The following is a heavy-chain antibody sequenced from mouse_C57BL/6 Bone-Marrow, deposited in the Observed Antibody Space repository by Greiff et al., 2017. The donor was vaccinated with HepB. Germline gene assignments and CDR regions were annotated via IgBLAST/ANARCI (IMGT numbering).Heavy chain of an antibody. CDR1: GYTFTDYY. CDR3: ARDVRLAYYAMDY. D-gene: IGHD3-2*02. Sequence: QVQLQQSGAELVKPGASVKISCKASGYTFTDYYINWVQQRPGQGLEWIGKIGPGSGSTYYNEKFKGMATLTADKSSSTDYMQLSSLTSEDSAVYFCARDVRLAYYAMDYWGQGTSVTVSS. V-gene: IGHV1-77*01. CDR2: IGPGSGST. J-gene: IGHJ4*01.